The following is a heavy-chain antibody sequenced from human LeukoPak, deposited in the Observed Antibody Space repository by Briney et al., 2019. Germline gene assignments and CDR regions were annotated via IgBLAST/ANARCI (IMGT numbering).Heavy chain of an antibody. CDR2: ISYSGST. D-gene: IGHD3-10*01. CDR1: GDSISSSSYY. Sequence: SETLSLTCIVSGDSISSSSYYWGWIRQPPGKGLEWIGSISYSGSTYYNPSLKSRVTISVDTSKNQFSLKLSSVTAADTAVYYCARPQGSPVRGAANWFDPWGQGTLVTVSS. V-gene: IGHV4-39*01. CDR3: ARPQGSPVRGAANWFDP. J-gene: IGHJ5*02.